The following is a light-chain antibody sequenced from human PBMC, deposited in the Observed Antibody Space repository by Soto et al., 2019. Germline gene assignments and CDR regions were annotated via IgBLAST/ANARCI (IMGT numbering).Light chain of an antibody. J-gene: IGLJ1*01. CDR1: RSNIGSNT. CDR3: AAREDSLNGHV. Sequence: QSVLTKPPSASGTPGQRVTISCSGSRSNIGSNTVNWYQQLPGTAPKLLIYSNNQRPSGVPDRFSGSKSGTSASLAISGLQSEDEADYYYAAREDSLNGHVFGTGTKLTVL. V-gene: IGLV1-44*01. CDR2: SNN.